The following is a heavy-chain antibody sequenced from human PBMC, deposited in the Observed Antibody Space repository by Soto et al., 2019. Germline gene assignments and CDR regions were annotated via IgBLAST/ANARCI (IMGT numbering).Heavy chain of an antibody. CDR3: AKGSSFDI. V-gene: IGHV3-30*18. Sequence: QVQLVESGGSVVQPGGSRRLSCAASGFSFSYYGLHWVRQAPGKGLEWLALITHDGYNRYYADSVKGRLTISRDNSKNTIFLPINSLKSKDTAVYYCAKGSSFDIWGLETPVTVSS. D-gene: IGHD1-26*01. CDR2: ITHDGYNR. J-gene: IGHJ4*02. CDR1: GFSFSYYG.